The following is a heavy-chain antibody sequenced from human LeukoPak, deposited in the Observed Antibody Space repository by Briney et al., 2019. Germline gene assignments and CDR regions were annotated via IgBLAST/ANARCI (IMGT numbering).Heavy chain of an antibody. J-gene: IGHJ5*02. V-gene: IGHV4-4*07. Sequence: SDTLSLIYTVSGRPIHSYCWLWLRQPAAKGLEWIGRVYNSGRTDYNPSLQHQVTISVDTSKNHLYLQLSSVTAAHTAVYYCARGPGVCFWSDYDHPYNWFDPWGQGTLVTVSS. CDR3: ARGPGVCFWSDYDHPYNWFDP. CDR2: VYNSGRT. D-gene: IGHD3-3*01. CDR1: GRPIHSYC.